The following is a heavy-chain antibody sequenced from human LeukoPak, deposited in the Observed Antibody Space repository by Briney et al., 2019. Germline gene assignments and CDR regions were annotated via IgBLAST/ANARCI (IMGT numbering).Heavy chain of an antibody. J-gene: IGHJ3*02. D-gene: IGHD1-14*01. V-gene: IGHV4-59*01. Sequence: SETLSLTCTVSGGSISSYYWSWIRQPPGKGPEWVGYFYYSGRSHYNPSLKSRVTISGDTFKNQFSLKLSSVTAADTAIYYCARVSPAVGAFDIWGRGTMVTVSS. CDR3: ARVSPAVGAFDI. CDR2: FYYSGRS. CDR1: GGSISSYY.